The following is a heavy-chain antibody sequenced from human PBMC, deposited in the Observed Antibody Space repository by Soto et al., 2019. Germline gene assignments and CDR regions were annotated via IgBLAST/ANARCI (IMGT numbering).Heavy chain of an antibody. D-gene: IGHD6-13*01. V-gene: IGHV1-46*01. CDR3: ARDLNLAAAGISYGMDV. CDR2: INPSGGST. J-gene: IGHJ6*02. Sequence: QVQLVQSGAEVKKPGASVKVSCKASGYTFTSYYMHWVRQAPGQGLEWMGIINPSGGSTSYAQKFQGRVTMTRDTSTSTVYMELSSLRSEDTAVYYCARDLNLAAAGISYGMDVWGQGTTVTVSS. CDR1: GYTFTSYY.